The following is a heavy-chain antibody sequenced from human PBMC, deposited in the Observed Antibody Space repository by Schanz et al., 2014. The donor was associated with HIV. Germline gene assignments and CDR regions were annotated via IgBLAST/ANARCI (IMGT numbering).Heavy chain of an antibody. J-gene: IGHJ6*02. V-gene: IGHV1-69*01. Sequence: QLQLAQSGAEVKKPGSSVNLSCKASGGPFSRHALSWVRQAPGQGLEWMGGFIPVFGTANYAQKFQGRVTMTADESTSTAYMELSSLRFEDTAVYYCASHGEGITMIVVVNGGYYGMDVWGQGTTVTVSS. CDR2: FIPVFGTA. CDR3: ASHGEGITMIVVVNGGYYGMDV. D-gene: IGHD3-22*01. CDR1: GGPFSRHA.